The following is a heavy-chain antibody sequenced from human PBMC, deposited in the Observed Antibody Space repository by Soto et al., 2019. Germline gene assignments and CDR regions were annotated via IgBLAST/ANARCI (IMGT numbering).Heavy chain of an antibody. CDR3: AREGLGFQLVFSDCSDP. V-gene: IGHV3-74*01. CDR1: GFSFSRYW. J-gene: IGHJ5*02. CDR2: LNGDGSIT. Sequence: GGSLSLSCAASGFSFSRYWMHWGRQVPGKGLVWVSRLNGDGSITDYADSVKGRFTISRDNAKSTVYLQMNSLGAEDTAVYYCAREGLGFQLVFSDCSDPWGQGTLVTVSS. D-gene: IGHD6-13*01.